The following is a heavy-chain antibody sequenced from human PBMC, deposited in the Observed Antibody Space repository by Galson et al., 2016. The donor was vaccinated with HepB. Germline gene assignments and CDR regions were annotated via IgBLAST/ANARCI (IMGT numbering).Heavy chain of an antibody. CDR3: AHKTGAAYFDY. Sequence: PALVKPTQTLTLTCTFSGFSLGTSEMGVGWLRQPPGKALEWLALIYWDDDKRYSPSLKSRLTISKDTSNNQVVLTMTNMDPVDTATYYGAHKTGAAYFDYWGQGVLVTVSS. J-gene: IGHJ4*02. V-gene: IGHV2-5*02. D-gene: IGHD2-15*01. CDR2: IYWDDDK. CDR1: GFSLGTSEMG.